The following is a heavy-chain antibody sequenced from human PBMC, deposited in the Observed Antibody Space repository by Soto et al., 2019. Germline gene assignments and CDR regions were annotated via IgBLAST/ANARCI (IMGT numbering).Heavy chain of an antibody. CDR2: IYPGDSDT. CDR3: ARFLTITVTSYYYYYYGMDV. CDR1: GDSFTSYW. V-gene: IGHV5-51*01. D-gene: IGHD4-17*01. J-gene: IGHJ6*02. Sequence: GESLKISCKVSGDSFTSYWIGWVRQMPGKGLEWMGIIYPGDSDTRYSPSFQGQVIISADKSISTAYLQWSSLKASDTAMYYCARFLTITVTSYYYYYYGMDVWGQGTTVTVSS.